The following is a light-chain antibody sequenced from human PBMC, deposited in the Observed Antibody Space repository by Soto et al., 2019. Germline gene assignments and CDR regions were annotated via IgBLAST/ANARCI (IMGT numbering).Light chain of an antibody. CDR2: GAS. Sequence: EIVLTQSPGTLSLSPGERATLSCRASQSVSSSYLAWYQQKPGQAPRLLIYGASSRATGIPDRFSGRGSGTDFTLTISRLEPEDSAVYFCQKYSSSLPVTFGGGTKVVIK. J-gene: IGKJ4*01. V-gene: IGKV3-20*01. CDR3: QKYSSSLPVT. CDR1: QSVSSSY.